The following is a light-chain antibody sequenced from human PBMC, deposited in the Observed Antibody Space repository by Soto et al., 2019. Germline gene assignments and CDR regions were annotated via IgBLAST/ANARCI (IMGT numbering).Light chain of an antibody. J-gene: IGLJ2*01. V-gene: IGLV1-51*01. CDR3: GTWDSSLSTVV. CDR2: DND. CDR1: SSHIGNNF. Sequence: QSVLTQPLSVSAAPGEKGTISCSGSSSHIGNNFVSWYQQLPGTAPRLLLFDNDKRPSGIPDRFSGSRSGTSATLGITGLQTGDEADYYCGTWDSSLSTVVVGGGTQLTVL.